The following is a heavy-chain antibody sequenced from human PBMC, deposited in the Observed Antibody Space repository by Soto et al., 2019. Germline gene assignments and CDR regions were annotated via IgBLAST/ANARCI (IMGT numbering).Heavy chain of an antibody. Sequence: QVMLQESGPGLVKPSETLSLTCSVSNVSIKSSYWNWIRQPPGRGLEWIGFVYYTGTTKYNPSLKCRFTISVDTSKNEFSLKLTSVTSADTAFYFCARDFAGRGPFDTWGPGTLVTVSS. V-gene: IGHV4-59*01. CDR2: VYYTGTT. CDR1: NVSIKSSY. J-gene: IGHJ5*01. CDR3: ARDFAGRGPFDT. D-gene: IGHD1-26*01.